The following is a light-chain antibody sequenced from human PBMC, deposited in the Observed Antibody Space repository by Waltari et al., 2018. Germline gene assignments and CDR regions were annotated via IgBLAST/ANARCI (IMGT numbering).Light chain of an antibody. CDR3: QQYYNTPLT. J-gene: IGKJ5*01. Sequence: DIVMTQSPDSLAVSLGERATINCKYTQTVLYSSNNKNYLAWYQQKPGQPPKLLIYWASTRESGVPDRFSGSGSGTDFTLTISSLQAEDVAVYYCQQYYNTPLTFGQGTRLEIK. V-gene: IGKV4-1*01. CDR1: QTVLYSSNNKNY. CDR2: WAS.